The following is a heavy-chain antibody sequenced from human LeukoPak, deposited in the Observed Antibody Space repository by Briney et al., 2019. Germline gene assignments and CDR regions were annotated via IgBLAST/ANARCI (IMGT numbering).Heavy chain of an antibody. V-gene: IGHV1-2*02. D-gene: IGHD2-21*02. J-gene: IGHJ4*02. CDR2: IDPNSGDT. CDR3: ARDGGPYCDGACFSFDY. CDR1: GYTFTVYY. Sequence: AAVKVSCTASGYTFTVYYIHWVRQAHGQGIEGMGWIDPNSGDTHYTQKFQGSATMTRDTSITTAYMQVTRLRSDDTAVFYCARDGGPYCDGACFSFDYWGQGTLLTVSS.